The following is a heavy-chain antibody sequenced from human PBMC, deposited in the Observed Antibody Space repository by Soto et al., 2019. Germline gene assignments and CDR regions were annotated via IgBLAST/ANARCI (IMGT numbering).Heavy chain of an antibody. V-gene: IGHV4-59*01. CDR2: IHYSGST. CDR1: GGSTSSYY. Sequence: SETLSLTCTVSGGSTSSYYWSWIRQPPGKGLEWIGYIHYSGSTNYNSSLKSRVTISVDTSKNQFSLKLSSVTAADTAVYYCARTTYGHDAFDIWGRGTMVTVSS. J-gene: IGHJ3*02. CDR3: ARTTYGHDAFDI. D-gene: IGHD3-10*01.